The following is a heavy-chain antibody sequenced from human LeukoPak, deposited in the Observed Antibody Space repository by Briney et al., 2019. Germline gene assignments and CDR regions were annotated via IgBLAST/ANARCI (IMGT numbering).Heavy chain of an antibody. Sequence: GGSLRLSCAASGFTFSNNLMHWVRQGPGKGQVWVSHINSDGNTIRYADSVKGRSTISRDNAKNTLYLQMNSLRAEDTAVYFCARDFSGAIDYWGRGTQVTVSS. V-gene: IGHV3-74*01. CDR1: GFTFSNNL. J-gene: IGHJ4*02. D-gene: IGHD3-10*01. CDR2: INSDGNTI. CDR3: ARDFSGAIDY.